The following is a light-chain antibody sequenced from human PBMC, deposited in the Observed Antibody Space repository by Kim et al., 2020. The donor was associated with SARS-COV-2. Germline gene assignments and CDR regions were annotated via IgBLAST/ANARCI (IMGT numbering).Light chain of an antibody. Sequence: SASVGDRVTITCRASQDISSHLAWYQQKPGKAPHLLIYISSTLQSGVPSRFSGSGSGTDFTLTISSLQPEDFAAYYCQQLTVYPLTFGGGTKVEI. J-gene: IGKJ4*01. CDR2: ISS. V-gene: IGKV1-9*01. CDR3: QQLTVYPLT. CDR1: QDISSH.